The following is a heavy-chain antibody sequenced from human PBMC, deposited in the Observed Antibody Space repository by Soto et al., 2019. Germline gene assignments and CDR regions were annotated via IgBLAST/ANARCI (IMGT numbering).Heavy chain of an antibody. J-gene: IGHJ6*02. V-gene: IGHV3-33*01. CDR3: ASDLVGASDSYGLDV. D-gene: IGHD1-26*01. Sequence: PGGSPRLSCAASGFTFSNYGMHWVRQAPGKGLEWVAIIWHDGNNKYYADSVRGRFIISRDNSKNRLYLQMNSLRAEDTAVYYCASDLVGASDSYGLDVWGQGTPVTV. CDR1: GFTFSNYG. CDR2: IWHDGNNK.